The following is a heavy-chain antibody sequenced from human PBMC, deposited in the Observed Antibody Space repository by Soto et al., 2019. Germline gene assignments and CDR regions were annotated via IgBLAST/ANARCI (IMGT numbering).Heavy chain of an antibody. CDR2: ISGSGAST. Sequence: GGSLRLSCAASGFTFSSYAMNWVRQAPGKGLEWVSFISGSGASTYPADSVKGRFTISRDNSENMLYLQMNSLRAEDTAVYYCAKGSSSSWTYFYYYYMDVWGKGTTVTVSS. CDR1: GFTFSSYA. CDR3: AKGSSSSWTYFYYYYMDV. J-gene: IGHJ6*03. D-gene: IGHD6-13*01. V-gene: IGHV3-23*01.